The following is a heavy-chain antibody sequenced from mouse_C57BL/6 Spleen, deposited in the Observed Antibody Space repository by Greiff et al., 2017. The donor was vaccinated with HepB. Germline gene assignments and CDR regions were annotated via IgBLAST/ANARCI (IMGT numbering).Heavy chain of an antibody. J-gene: IGHJ4*01. CDR3: ARSDYYGISFYAMDY. CDR1: GYAFTNYL. D-gene: IGHD1-1*01. V-gene: IGHV1-54*01. CDR2: INPGSGGT. Sequence: QVQLQQSGAELVRPGTSVKVSCKASGYAFTNYLIEWVKQRPGQGLEWIGVINPGSGGTNYNEKFKGKAKLTADKSSSTAYMQLSSLTSEDSAVYFCARSDYYGISFYAMDYWGQGTSVTVSS.